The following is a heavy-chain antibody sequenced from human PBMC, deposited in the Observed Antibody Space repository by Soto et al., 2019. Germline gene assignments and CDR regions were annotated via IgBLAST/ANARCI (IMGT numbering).Heavy chain of an antibody. CDR1: GFTFSSYS. V-gene: IGHV3-48*02. Sequence: GESLKISCAASGFTFSSYSMNWVRQAPGKGLEWVSYISSSSSTIYYADSVKGRFTISRDNAKNSLYLQMNSLRDEDTAVYYCARRMIYGDYYYYYGMDVWGQGTTVTVSS. CDR2: ISSSSSTI. J-gene: IGHJ6*02. D-gene: IGHD4-17*01. CDR3: ARRMIYGDYYYYYGMDV.